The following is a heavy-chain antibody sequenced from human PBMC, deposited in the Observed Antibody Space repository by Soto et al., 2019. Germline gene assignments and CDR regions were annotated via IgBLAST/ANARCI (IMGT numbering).Heavy chain of an antibody. Sequence: QVQLVQSGAEVKKPGASVKVSCKASGYTFTSYDISWVRQAPGQGLEWMEWIRTYDANTNYAQKVQGRVTMTTDTSTSTAYMELRSLRSDDTAVYYCATSTGDYYYGMDVWGQGTTVTVSS. CDR2: IRTYDANT. V-gene: IGHV1-18*01. CDR3: ATSTGDYYYGMDV. J-gene: IGHJ6*02. CDR1: GYTFTSYD. D-gene: IGHD2-2*01.